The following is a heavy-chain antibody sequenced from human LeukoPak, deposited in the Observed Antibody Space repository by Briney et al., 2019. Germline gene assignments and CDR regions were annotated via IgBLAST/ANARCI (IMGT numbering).Heavy chain of an antibody. Sequence: SQTLSLTCTVSGGSISSGGYYWSWFRQHPGKGLEWIGYIYYSGSTYYNPSLKSRVTISVDTSKNQFSLKLSSVTAADTAVYYCARVTYSGRDYWGQGTLVTVSS. CDR3: ARVTYSGRDY. V-gene: IGHV4-31*03. CDR2: IYYSGST. D-gene: IGHD3-10*01. CDR1: GGSISSGGYY. J-gene: IGHJ4*02.